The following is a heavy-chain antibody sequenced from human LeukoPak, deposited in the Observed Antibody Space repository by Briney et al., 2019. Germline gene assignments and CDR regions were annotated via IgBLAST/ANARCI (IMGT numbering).Heavy chain of an antibody. D-gene: IGHD2-15*01. CDR3: ARDGPRQMVVAAGLETYYMDV. CDR1: GYTFTSYA. J-gene: IGHJ6*03. Sequence: ASVKVSCKASGYTFTSYAMNWVRQAPGQGLEWMGWINTNTGNPTYAQGFTGRFVFSLDTSVSTAYLQISSLKAEDTAVYYCARDGPRQMVVAAGLETYYMDVWGKGTTVTVSS. CDR2: INTNTGNP. V-gene: IGHV7-4-1*02.